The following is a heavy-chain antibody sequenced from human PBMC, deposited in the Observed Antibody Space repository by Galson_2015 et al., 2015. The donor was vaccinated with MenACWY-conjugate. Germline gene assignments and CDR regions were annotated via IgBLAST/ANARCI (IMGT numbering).Heavy chain of an antibody. Sequence: SETLSLTCAAFGGSFSSYYWSWTRQSPGKGLEWIGYIYYRQSPIYNPSHRGRVTISVDTSKNQISLNLSSVTAADTAVYFCASAGTYPRRVLNWLDPWGQGILVTASS. D-gene: IGHD1-26*01. J-gene: IGHJ5*02. CDR1: GGSFSSYY. CDR3: ASAGTYPRRVLNWLDP. V-gene: IGHV4-34*11. CDR2: IYYRQSP.